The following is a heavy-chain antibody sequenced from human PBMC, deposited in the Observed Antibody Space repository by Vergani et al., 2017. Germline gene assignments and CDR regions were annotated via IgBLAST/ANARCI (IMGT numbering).Heavy chain of an antibody. D-gene: IGHD3-16*01. J-gene: IGHJ4*02. CDR3: AREIDKGGALGY. CDR1: GFTFSSYG. V-gene: IGHV3-33*01. CDR2: IWYDGSNK. Sequence: VQLVESGGGLVKPGGSLRLSCAASGFTFSSYGMHWVRQAPGKGLEWVAVIWYDGSNKYYADSVKGRFTISRDNSKNTLYLQMNSLRAEDTAVYYCAREIDKGGALGYWGQGTLVTVSS.